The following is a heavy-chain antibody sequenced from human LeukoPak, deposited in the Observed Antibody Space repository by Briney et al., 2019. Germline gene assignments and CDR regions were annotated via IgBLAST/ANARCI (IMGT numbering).Heavy chain of an antibody. J-gene: IGHJ4*02. CDR2: IYYSGST. D-gene: IGHD3-22*01. CDR3: ARYPPYYYDSSGYYDY. V-gene: IGHV4-39*01. CDR1: GGSISSSSYY. Sequence: PSETLSLTCAVSGGSISSSSYYWGWSRQPPGKGLEWIGSIYYSGSTYYNPSLKSRVTISVDTSKNQFSLKLSSVTAADTAVYYCARYPPYYYDSSGYYDYWGQGTLVTVSS.